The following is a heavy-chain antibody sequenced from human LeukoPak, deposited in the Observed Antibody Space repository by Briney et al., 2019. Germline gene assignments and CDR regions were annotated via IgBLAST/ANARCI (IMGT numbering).Heavy chain of an antibody. CDR1: AYSISSGYY. J-gene: IGHJ4*02. V-gene: IGHV4-38-2*02. CDR3: AREDSSGWYEFDY. D-gene: IGHD6-19*01. CDR2: IYHSGST. Sequence: PSETLSLTCTVSAYSISSGYYWGWIRQPPGKGLEWIGSIYHSGSTYYNPSLKSRVTISVDTSKNQFSLKLSSVTAADTAVYYCAREDSSGWYEFDYWGQGTLVTVSS.